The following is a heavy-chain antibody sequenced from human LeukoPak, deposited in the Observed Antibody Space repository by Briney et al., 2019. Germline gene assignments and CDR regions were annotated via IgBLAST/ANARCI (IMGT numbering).Heavy chain of an antibody. CDR1: GYTFTSNY. Sequence: ASVKVSCKAFGYTFTSNYMHWVRQAPGQGPEWMGVISPSGGSTTYAQKFQGRVTLTRDMSTSTDYLELSSLRSEDTAVYYCARVGIAVAGEFRFDPWGQGTLVTVSS. J-gene: IGHJ5*02. CDR2: ISPSGGST. D-gene: IGHD6-19*01. V-gene: IGHV1-46*01. CDR3: ARVGIAVAGEFRFDP.